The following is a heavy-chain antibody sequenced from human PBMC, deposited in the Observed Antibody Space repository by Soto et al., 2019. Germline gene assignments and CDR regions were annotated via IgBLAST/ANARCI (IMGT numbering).Heavy chain of an antibody. V-gene: IGHV3-66*01. CDR2: RYSDGRS. CDR3: AKSKYCPSTTCFDY. D-gene: IGHD2-2*01. J-gene: IGHJ4*02. CDR1: GFTVSISY. Sequence: VESGGALVQPGGSLRLSCAGSGFTVSISYMTWVRQVPGKGLEWVSIRYSDGRSYHAESVKGRFTISTDDSENTLYLKMSILRAEDTAVYYFAKSKYCPSTTCFDYLGQGAQVTVSS.